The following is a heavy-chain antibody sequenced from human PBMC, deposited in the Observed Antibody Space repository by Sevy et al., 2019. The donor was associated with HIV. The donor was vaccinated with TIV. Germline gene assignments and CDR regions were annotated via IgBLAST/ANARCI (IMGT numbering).Heavy chain of an antibody. J-gene: IGHJ3*02. CDR1: GFTFSNAW. V-gene: IGHV3-15*01. CDR3: TTDTGITDYDFWSGRDDTFDN. CDR2: IKSKTDGGTT. D-gene: IGHD3-3*01. Sequence: GGSLRLSCAASGFTFSNAWMSWVRQAPGKGLEWVGHIKSKTDGGTTDYAAPVKGRFTISTDESKNTLYLQMNSLKTEDTAVYYCTTDTGITDYDFWSGRDDTFDNWGPGTMVTVSS.